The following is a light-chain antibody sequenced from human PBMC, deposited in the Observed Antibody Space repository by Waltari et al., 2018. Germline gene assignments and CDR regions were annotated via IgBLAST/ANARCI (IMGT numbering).Light chain of an antibody. CDR3: QAWDRNTYVV. J-gene: IGLJ2*01. CDR1: KLEDRY. CDR2: QDS. V-gene: IGLV3-1*01. Sequence: SYELTQSPSVSVSPGQTASISCSGDKLEDRYVCWYQQKPGQSPVLVLHQDSKRPSGIPERSSGFNSGNTATLTISETQSMDEADYYCQAWDRNTYVVFGGGTKLTVL.